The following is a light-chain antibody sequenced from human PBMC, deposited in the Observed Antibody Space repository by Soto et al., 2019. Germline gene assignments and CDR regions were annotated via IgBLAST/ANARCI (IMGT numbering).Light chain of an antibody. J-gene: IGKJ4*01. CDR1: QSVTSNF. Sequence: PGETATLSCGASQSVTSNFLAWYQQKPGLAPRLLIYDASRRASGVPDRFSGSGSGTEFTLSINRLEPEDSAMYYCQQYGGERGSAFGGGNKGEIK. V-gene: IGKV3D-20*01. CDR2: DAS. CDR3: QQYGGERGSA.